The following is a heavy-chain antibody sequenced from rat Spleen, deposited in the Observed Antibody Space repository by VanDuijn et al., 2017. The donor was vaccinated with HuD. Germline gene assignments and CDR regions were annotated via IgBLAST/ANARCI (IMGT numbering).Heavy chain of an antibody. V-gene: IGHV5S13*01. CDR2: ISTGGGNT. CDR1: GFTFSNYG. D-gene: IGHD1-12*03. J-gene: IGHJ4*01. Sequence: EVQPVESGGGLVQPGRSLKVSCTASGFTFSNYGMHWIRQAPTKGLEWVASISTGGGNTYYRDSVKGRFTISRDNAKRTLYLQMDSLRSEDSASYYCARHHYDGYYHGPVLGVMDAWGQGASVTVSS. CDR3: ARHHYDGYYHGPVLGVMDA.